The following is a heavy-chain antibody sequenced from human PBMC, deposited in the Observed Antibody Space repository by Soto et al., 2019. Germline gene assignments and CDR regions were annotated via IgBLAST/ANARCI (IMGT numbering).Heavy chain of an antibody. J-gene: IGHJ4*02. CDR3: ARGTQLWLDY. Sequence: QVQLVESGGGVVQPGRSLRLSCAASGFTFSSYGMHWVRQAPGKGLEWVAVIWYDGSNRYYADSVKGRFTISRDNSKNTLYLQMNSLRAEDTAVYYCARGTQLWLDYWGQGTLVTVSS. V-gene: IGHV3-33*01. D-gene: IGHD5-18*01. CDR2: IWYDGSNR. CDR1: GFTFSSYG.